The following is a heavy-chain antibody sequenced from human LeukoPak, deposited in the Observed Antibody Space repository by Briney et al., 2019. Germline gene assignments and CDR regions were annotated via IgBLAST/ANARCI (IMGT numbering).Heavy chain of an antibody. V-gene: IGHV3-20*04. CDR2: INWNGDST. CDR3: ARARTTIDNYYYMDV. CDR1: GFPFSEYY. D-gene: IGHD3-22*01. J-gene: IGHJ6*03. Sequence: GGSLRLSCAASGFPFSEYYMTWVRQAPGKGLEWVSGINWNGDSTGYADSVKGRFTISRDNAKNSLSLQMNSLSAEDTALYYCARARTTIDNYYYMDVWGKGTTVTVSS.